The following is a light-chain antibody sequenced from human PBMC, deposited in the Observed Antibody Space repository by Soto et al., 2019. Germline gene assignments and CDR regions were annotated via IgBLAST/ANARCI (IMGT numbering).Light chain of an antibody. J-gene: IGLJ1*01. CDR2: DNN. CDR3: QSYDNSLSVYV. CDR1: SSNIGNNY. Sequence: QSVLTQPPSVSAAPGQKVTISCSGSSSNIGNNYVSWYQQLPGTAPKLLIYDNNKRPSGIPDRFSGSKSGTSASLAITGLQAEDEADYYCQSYDNSLSVYVFGTGTKLTVL. V-gene: IGLV1-51*01.